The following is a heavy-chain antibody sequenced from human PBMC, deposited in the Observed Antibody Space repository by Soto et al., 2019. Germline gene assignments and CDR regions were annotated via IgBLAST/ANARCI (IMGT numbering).Heavy chain of an antibody. D-gene: IGHD3-10*01. CDR2: IIPILGTA. Sequence: GASVKVSCKASGGTFSSYTISWVRQAPGQGLEWMGRIIPILGTANYAQKFQGRVTITADKSTSTAYMELSSLRSEDTAVYYCARDPSLVRGVLINHDAFDIWGQGTMVTVSS. CDR3: ARDPSLVRGVLINHDAFDI. J-gene: IGHJ3*02. CDR1: GGTFSSYT. V-gene: IGHV1-69*08.